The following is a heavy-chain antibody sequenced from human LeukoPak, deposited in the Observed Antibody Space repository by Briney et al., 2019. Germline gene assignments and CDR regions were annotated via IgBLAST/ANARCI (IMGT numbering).Heavy chain of an antibody. V-gene: IGHV3-11*04. CDR1: GFTFDDYG. CDR3: ARGANYDFWSGYLTDPVYYYYMDV. Sequence: AGGSLRLSCAASGFTFDDYGMSWIRQAPGKGLEWVSYISSSGSTIYYADSVKGRFTISRDNAKNSLYLQMNSLRAEDTAVYYCARGANYDFWSGYLTDPVYYYYMDVWGKGTTVTVSS. J-gene: IGHJ6*03. D-gene: IGHD3-3*01. CDR2: ISSSGSTI.